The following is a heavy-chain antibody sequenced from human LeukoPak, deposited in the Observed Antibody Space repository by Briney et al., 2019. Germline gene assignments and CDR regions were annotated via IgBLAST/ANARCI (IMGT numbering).Heavy chain of an antibody. V-gene: IGHV4-30-2*01. J-gene: IGHJ2*01. D-gene: IGHD6-13*01. CDR2: IYHSGST. CDR3: AGIITAAAGRYFDL. Sequence: SETLSLTCTVSGGSISSGGYYWSWIRQPPGKGLEWIGYIYHSGSTYYNPSLKSRVTISVDRSKNQFSLKLSSVTAADTAVYYCAGIITAAAGRYFDLWGRGTLVTVSS. CDR1: GGSISSGGYY.